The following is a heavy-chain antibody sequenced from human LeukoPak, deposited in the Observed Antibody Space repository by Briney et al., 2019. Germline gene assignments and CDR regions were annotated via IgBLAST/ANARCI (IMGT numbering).Heavy chain of an antibody. CDR3: ARDSSYIAPVAGNRRYFDL. J-gene: IGHJ2*01. V-gene: IGHV1-18*01. CDR2: ISAYNGNT. CDR1: GYTFTSYG. Sequence: ASVKVSCKASGYTFTSYGISWVRQAPGQGLEWMGWISAYNGNTNYAQKLQGRVTMTTDTSTSTAYMELRSLRSDDTAVYYCARDSSYIAPVAGNRRYFDLWGRGTLVTVSS. D-gene: IGHD6-19*01.